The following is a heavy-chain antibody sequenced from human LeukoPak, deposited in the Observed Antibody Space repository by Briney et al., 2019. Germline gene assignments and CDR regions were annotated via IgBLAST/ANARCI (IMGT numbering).Heavy chain of an antibody. CDR1: GSSITTYY. D-gene: IGHD2-8*02. CDR2: ISYRGST. J-gene: IGHJ4*02. V-gene: IGHV4-59*01. Sequence: SETLSLTCIVSGSSITTYYWSWIRQPPGKGLEWIGYISYRGSTNYNPSLNNQVTISLDTSKNQFSLKVTSVTAADTAVYYCARGERPGPDYWGPGILVTVSS. CDR3: ARGERPGPDY.